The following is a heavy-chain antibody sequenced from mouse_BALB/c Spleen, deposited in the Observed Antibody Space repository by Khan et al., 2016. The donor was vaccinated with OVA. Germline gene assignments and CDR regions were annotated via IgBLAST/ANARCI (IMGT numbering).Heavy chain of an antibody. V-gene: IGHV3-2*02. J-gene: IGHJ2*01. CDR2: ISYSGNT. CDR3: VRVYGGDFDY. D-gene: IGHD1-1*01. CDR1: GYSITTDYA. Sequence: EVQLQESGPGLVKPSQSLSLTCTVTGYSITTDYAWNWLRQFPGNKLEWMGFISYSGNTKYNPSLKSRISITRDTSKNQFFLQLKSVTTEDTARYYCVRVYGGDFDYWGQGTTLTVSS.